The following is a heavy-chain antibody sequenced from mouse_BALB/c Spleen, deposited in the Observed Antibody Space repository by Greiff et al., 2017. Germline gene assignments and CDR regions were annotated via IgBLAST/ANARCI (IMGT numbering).Heavy chain of an antibody. CDR2: IWSGGST. CDR3: DRNGDCCDGGWFAY. J-gene: IGHJ3*01. CDR1: GFSLTSYG. D-gene: IGHD2-13*01. V-gene: IGHV2-2*02. Sequence: QVQLQQSGPGLVQPSQCLSITCTVSGFSLTSYGVHWVRQSPGKGLEWLGVIWSGGSTDYYAAFISRLSISKDNSKSHVFFKMNSLQANDTAIYYCDRNGDCCDGGWFAYWGQGTLVTVSA.